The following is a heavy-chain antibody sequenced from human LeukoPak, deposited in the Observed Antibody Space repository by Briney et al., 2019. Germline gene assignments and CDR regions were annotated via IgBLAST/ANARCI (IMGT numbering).Heavy chain of an antibody. CDR2: ISTSGGST. J-gene: IGHJ3*02. D-gene: IGHD3-22*01. Sequence: GGSLRLSCAASGFTFSSYAMSWVRQAPEKGLEWVSAISTSGGSTYHSDAVKGRFTISRDNAKDTVDLQMNNLRGEDTGVYYCVKVGGSGYYRDIWGQGRMVTVSS. CDR1: GFTFSSYA. V-gene: IGHV3-23*01. CDR3: VKVGGSGYYRDI.